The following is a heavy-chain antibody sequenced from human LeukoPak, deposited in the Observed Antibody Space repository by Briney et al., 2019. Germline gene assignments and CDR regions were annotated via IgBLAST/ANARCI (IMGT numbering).Heavy chain of an antibody. Sequence: PSETLSPTCTVSGGSISSYYWSWIRQPPGKGLEWIGYIYYSGSTNYNPSLKSRVTISVDTSKNQFSLKLSSVTAADTAVYYCARDGIAAAYFDYWGQGTLATVSS. CDR1: GGSISSYY. CDR3: ARDGIAAAYFDY. J-gene: IGHJ4*02. CDR2: IYYSGST. D-gene: IGHD6-13*01. V-gene: IGHV4-59*01.